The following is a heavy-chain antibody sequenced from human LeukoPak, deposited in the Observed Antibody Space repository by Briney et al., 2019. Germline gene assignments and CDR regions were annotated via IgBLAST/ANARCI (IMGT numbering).Heavy chain of an antibody. Sequence: PGGSLRLSCAASGFSFSSYGMHWVRQAPGKGLEWVAFIRYDGNNKYYADSVKGRFTISRDNSKNTLYLQMNSLRAGDTAVYYCAKPHFDDWGQGTLVTVSS. CDR3: AKPHFDD. CDR1: GFSFSSYG. CDR2: IRYDGNNK. V-gene: IGHV3-30*02. J-gene: IGHJ4*02.